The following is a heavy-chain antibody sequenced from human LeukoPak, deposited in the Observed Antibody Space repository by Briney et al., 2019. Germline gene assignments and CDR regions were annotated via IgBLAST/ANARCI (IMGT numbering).Heavy chain of an antibody. V-gene: IGHV3-33*01. CDR1: GFTFGGYG. CDR2: IAYDGSRA. D-gene: IGHD1-14*01. CDR3: TRYNNDHFDY. Sequence: GGSLRLSCAGSGFTFGGYGMHWFRQPPGKGLEWVAVIAYDGSRAFYADSVKGRFTISRDNSKNTMSVQMDDLRAEDTAVYYCTRYNNDHFDYWGQGTLVTVSS. J-gene: IGHJ4*02.